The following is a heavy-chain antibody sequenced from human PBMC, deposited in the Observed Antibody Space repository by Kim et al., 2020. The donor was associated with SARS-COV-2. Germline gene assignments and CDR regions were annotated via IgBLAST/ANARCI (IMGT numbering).Heavy chain of an antibody. Sequence: SETLSLTCTVSGGSISSSSYYWGWIRQPPGKGLEWIGSIYYSGSTYYNPSLKSRVTISVDTSKNQFSLKLSSVTAADTAVYYCARDGAAARGVTPGAFDIWGQGTMVTVSS. V-gene: IGHV4-39*07. D-gene: IGHD6-13*01. CDR2: IYYSGST. J-gene: IGHJ3*02. CDR1: GGSISSSSYY. CDR3: ARDGAAARGVTPGAFDI.